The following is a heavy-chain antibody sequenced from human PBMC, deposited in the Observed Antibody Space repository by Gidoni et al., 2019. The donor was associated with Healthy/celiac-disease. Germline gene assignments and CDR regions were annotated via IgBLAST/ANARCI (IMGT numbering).Heavy chain of an antibody. D-gene: IGHD3-10*01. Sequence: QLQLQESGPGLVKPSETLSLSSSYYWGWIRQPPGKGLEWIGSIYYSGRTYYNPSLKSRVTISVDTSKNQFSLKLSSVTAADTAVYYCARRSGSYYSGYYFDYWGQGTLVTVSS. CDR3: ARRSGSYYSGYYFDY. CDR1: SSYY. V-gene: IGHV4-39*01. CDR2: IYYSGRT. J-gene: IGHJ4*02.